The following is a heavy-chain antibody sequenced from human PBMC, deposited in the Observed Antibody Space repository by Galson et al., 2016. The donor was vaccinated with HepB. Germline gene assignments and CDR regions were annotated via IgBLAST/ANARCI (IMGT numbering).Heavy chain of an antibody. CDR1: GFTFSGYA. J-gene: IGHJ4*02. CDR3: VKNQYHERRDFDC. Sequence: SLRLSCAASGFTFSGYAMSWVRQAPGKGLEWVSTLSGSGDSTSYADSVQGRFTIFRDNSKNTLYLLLNSLRAEDTAVYYCVKNQYHERRDFDCWGQGTLVTVSS. D-gene: IGHD1-14*01. CDR2: LSGSGDST. V-gene: IGHV3-23*01.